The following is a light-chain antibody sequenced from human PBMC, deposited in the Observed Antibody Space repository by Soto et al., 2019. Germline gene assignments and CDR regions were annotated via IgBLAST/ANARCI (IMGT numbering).Light chain of an antibody. Sequence: QSALTQPASVSGSPGQSITISCTGTSSDVGGYNYVSWYQQHPGKAPKLMIYDVSNRPSGVSNRCSGSKSGNTASLTISGLQAEDEADYYCSSYTSSSTLYVFGPGTKLTVL. CDR2: DVS. CDR3: SSYTSSSTLYV. J-gene: IGLJ1*01. V-gene: IGLV2-14*01. CDR1: SSDVGGYNY.